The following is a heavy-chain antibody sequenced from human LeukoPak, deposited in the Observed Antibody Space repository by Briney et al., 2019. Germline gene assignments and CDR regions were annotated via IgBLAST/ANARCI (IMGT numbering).Heavy chain of an antibody. Sequence: ASVKVSCKASGYTLTGYYMHWVRQAPGQGLEWMGWINPNSGGTNYAQKFQGRVTMTRDTSISTAYMELSRLRSDDTAVYYCARAEIVGATRVPFGYWGQGTLVTVSS. CDR2: INPNSGGT. CDR3: ARAEIVGATRVPFGY. J-gene: IGHJ4*02. V-gene: IGHV1-2*02. D-gene: IGHD1-26*01. CDR1: GYTLTGYY.